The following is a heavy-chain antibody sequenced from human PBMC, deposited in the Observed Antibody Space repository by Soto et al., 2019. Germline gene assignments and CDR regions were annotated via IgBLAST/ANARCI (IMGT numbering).Heavy chain of an antibody. D-gene: IGHD2-8*01. CDR1: GFTFSSYG. CDR2: ISYDGSNK. CDR3: AQLAGTNGVDAF. J-gene: IGHJ4*02. V-gene: IGHV3-30*03. Sequence: PGGSLRLSCAASGFTFSSYGMHWVRQAPGKGLEWVAVISYDGSNKYYADSVKGRFTISRDNSKNTLYPQMNSLRAEDTAVYYCAQLAGTNGVDAFWGQGTLVTVSS.